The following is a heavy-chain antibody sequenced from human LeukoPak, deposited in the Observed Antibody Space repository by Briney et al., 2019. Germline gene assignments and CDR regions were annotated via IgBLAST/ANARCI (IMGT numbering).Heavy chain of an antibody. CDR1: GFTFSSYE. CDR3: AREYYFYHMDG. J-gene: IGHJ6*03. CDR2: ISSSGSTI. Sequence: GGSLRLSCAASGFTFSSYEMDWVRQAPGKGLEWVSYISSSGSTIYYADSVKGRFTISRDNAKNSLYLQMNSLRADDTAVYYCAREYYFYHMDGWGKGTTVTVSS. V-gene: IGHV3-48*03.